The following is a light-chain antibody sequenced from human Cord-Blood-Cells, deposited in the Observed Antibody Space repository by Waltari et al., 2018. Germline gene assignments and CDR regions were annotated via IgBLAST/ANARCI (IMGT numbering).Light chain of an antibody. CDR2: EGS. Sequence: QSALTQPASVSGSPGQSITISCTGTSSDVGSYNLVSWYQQHPGKAPKLRIDEGSKRPAGVSNRFSGSKSGNTASLTISGLQAEDEADYYCCSYAGSSTWVFGGGTKQTVL. V-gene: IGLV2-23*01. CDR3: CSYAGSSTWV. J-gene: IGLJ3*02. CDR1: SSDVGSYNL.